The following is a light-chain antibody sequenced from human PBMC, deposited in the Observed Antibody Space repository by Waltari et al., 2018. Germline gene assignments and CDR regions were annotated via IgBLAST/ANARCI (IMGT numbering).Light chain of an antibody. Sequence: QSALTQPPSASGSPGQSVTISCTGSSSDVGTYNYVSWYQQHPGKAPKLMIYEVTKRPPGVPDRVSGSQSGNTASLTVSGLQAEDEADYYCSSYGGRANWVFCGGTKLTVL. V-gene: IGLV2-8*01. CDR2: EVT. CDR3: SSYGGRANWV. CDR1: SSDVGTYNY. J-gene: IGLJ3*02.